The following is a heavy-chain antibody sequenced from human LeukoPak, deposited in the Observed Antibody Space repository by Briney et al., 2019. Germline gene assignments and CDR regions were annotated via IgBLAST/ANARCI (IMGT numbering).Heavy chain of an antibody. D-gene: IGHD4-17*01. CDR3: ARDNVLFPTALNSYYYYGMDV. CDR1: GYTFTSYY. J-gene: IGHJ6*02. V-gene: IGHV1-46*01. CDR2: INPSGGST. Sequence: ASVKVSCKASGYTFTSYYMHWVRQAPGQGLEWMGIINPSGGSTSYAQKFQGRVTMTRDTSTSTVYMELSSLRSEDTAVYYCARDNVLFPTALNSYYYYGMDVWGQGTTVTVSS.